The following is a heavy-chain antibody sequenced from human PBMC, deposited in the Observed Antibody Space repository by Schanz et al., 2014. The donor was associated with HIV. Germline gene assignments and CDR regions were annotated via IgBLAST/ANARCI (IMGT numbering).Heavy chain of an antibody. CDR1: GFTLEDFA. Sequence: EVQLMESGGGLVQPGRSLRLSCAASGFTLEDFAMHWVRQAPGKGLEWVSGISWNSGSIGYADTVKGRFTISRDNAKNSLYLQMNSLRPEDTALYYCARDMGLLWFGESPGDLRGGMDVWGEGTTVTVSS. V-gene: IGHV3-9*01. CDR2: ISWNSGSI. D-gene: IGHD3-10*01. CDR3: ARDMGLLWFGESPGDLRGGMDV. J-gene: IGHJ6*04.